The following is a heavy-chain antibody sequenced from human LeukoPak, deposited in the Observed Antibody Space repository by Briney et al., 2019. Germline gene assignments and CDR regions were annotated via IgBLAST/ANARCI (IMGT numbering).Heavy chain of an antibody. J-gene: IGHJ4*02. CDR3: AREGFYSSSLFDY. Sequence: PGGSLRLSCAAFGFTFSDYYMSWIRQAPGKGLEWVSYISSSGSTIHYADSVKGRFTISRDNAKNSLYLQMNSLRAEDTAVYYCAREGFYSSSLFDYWGQGTLVTVSS. CDR1: GFTFSDYY. CDR2: ISSSGSTI. D-gene: IGHD6-13*01. V-gene: IGHV3-11*01.